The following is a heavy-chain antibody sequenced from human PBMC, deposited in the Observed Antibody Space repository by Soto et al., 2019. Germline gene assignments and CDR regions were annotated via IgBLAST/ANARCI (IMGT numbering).Heavy chain of an antibody. CDR3: ARSGLLPHYFDY. CDR2: INHSGST. V-gene: IGHV4-34*01. CDR1: GGSFSGYY. J-gene: IGHJ4*02. D-gene: IGHD3-22*01. Sequence: SETLSLTCAVYGGSFSGYYWSWIRQPPGKGLEWIGEINHSGSTNYNPSLKSRVTISVDTSKNQFSLKLSSVTAADTAVYYCARSGLLPHYFDYWGQGTLVTVPQ.